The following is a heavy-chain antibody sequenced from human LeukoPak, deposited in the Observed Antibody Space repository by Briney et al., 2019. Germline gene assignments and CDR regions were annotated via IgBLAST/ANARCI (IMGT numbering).Heavy chain of an antibody. CDR1: GFTFSDYY. CDR2: ISSSGSTI. V-gene: IGHV3-11*04. J-gene: IGHJ3*02. Sequence: GGSLRLSCAASGFTFSDYYMSWIRQAPGKGLEWVSYISSSGSTIYYADSVKGRFTISRDNAKSSLYLQMNSLRAEDTAVYYCARESYDDPAFDIWGQGTMVTVSS. D-gene: IGHD3-22*01. CDR3: ARESYDDPAFDI.